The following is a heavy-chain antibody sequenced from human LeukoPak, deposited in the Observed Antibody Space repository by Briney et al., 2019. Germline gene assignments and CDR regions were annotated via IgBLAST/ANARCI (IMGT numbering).Heavy chain of an antibody. CDR2: IYHSGST. CDR1: GGSISGSNW. V-gene: IGHV4-4*02. D-gene: IGHD1-1*01. J-gene: IGHJ6*02. Sequence: PSETLSLTCVVSGGSISGSNWWSWVRQPPGKGLEWIGEIYHSGSTNYNPSLKSRVTISVDKSKNQFSLELSSVTAADTAVYYCARDHRQLNIYYYYYGMDVSGQGTTVTVSS. CDR3: ARDHRQLNIYYYYYGMDV.